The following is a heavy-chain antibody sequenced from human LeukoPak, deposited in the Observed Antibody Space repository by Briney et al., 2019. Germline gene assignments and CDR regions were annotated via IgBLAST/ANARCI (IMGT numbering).Heavy chain of an antibody. D-gene: IGHD6-19*01. CDR2: IIPIFGIA. J-gene: IGHJ4*02. CDR3: ARESQPGSSGWYDY. CDR1: GGTFSSYA. V-gene: IGHV1-69*04. Sequence: SVKVSCEASGGTFSSYAISWVRQAPGQGLEWMGRIIPIFGIANYAQKFQGGVTITADKSTSTAYMELSSLRSEDTAVYYCARESQPGSSGWYDYWGQGTLVTVSS.